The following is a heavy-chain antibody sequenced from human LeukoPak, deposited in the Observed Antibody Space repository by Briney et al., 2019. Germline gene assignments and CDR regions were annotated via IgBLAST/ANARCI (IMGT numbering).Heavy chain of an antibody. J-gene: IGHJ6*02. CDR1: GFTFDDYA. D-gene: IGHD6-13*01. CDR3: AKDTAAAVYYYYGMDV. Sequence: GGSLRLSYAASGFTFDDYAMHWVRQAPGKGLEWVSGISWNSGSIGYADSVKGRFTISRDNAKNSLYLQMNSLRAEDTALYYCAKDTAAAVYYYYGMDVWGQGTTVTVSS. V-gene: IGHV3-9*01. CDR2: ISWNSGSI.